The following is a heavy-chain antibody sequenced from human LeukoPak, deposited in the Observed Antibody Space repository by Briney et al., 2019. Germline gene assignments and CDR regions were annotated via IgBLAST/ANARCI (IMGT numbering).Heavy chain of an antibody. CDR2: IYYSGST. J-gene: IGHJ3*02. CDR1: GGSISSYY. Sequence: SETLSLTCTVSGGSISSYYWSWIRQPPGKGLEWIGYIYYSGSTNYNPSLKSRVTISVDTSKNQFSLKLSSVTAADTAVYYCATMVVTQAFDIWGQGTMVAVSS. D-gene: IGHD4-23*01. V-gene: IGHV4-59*01. CDR3: ATMVVTQAFDI.